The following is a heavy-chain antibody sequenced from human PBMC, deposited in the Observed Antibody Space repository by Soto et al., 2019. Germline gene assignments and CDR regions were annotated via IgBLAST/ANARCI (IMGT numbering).Heavy chain of an antibody. Sequence: ASVKVSCKASGGTFSSYTISWVRQAPGQGLEWMGRIIPILGIANYAQKFQGRVTITADKSTSTAYMELSSLRSEDTAVYYCARRSGYDVGYYFDYWGQGTLVTVSS. CDR1: GGTFSSYT. D-gene: IGHD5-12*01. CDR3: ARRSGYDVGYYFDY. V-gene: IGHV1-69*02. J-gene: IGHJ4*02. CDR2: IIPILGIA.